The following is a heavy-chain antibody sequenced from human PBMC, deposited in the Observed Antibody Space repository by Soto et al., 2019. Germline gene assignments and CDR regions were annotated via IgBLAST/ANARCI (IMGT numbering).Heavy chain of an antibody. CDR3: AKDPHSYYYDSSGYYRYNWFDP. CDR1: GFTFSSYA. D-gene: IGHD3-22*01. V-gene: IGHV3-23*01. Sequence: GGSLSLSCAASGFTFSSYAMSWVRQAPGKGLEWVSAISGSGGSTYYADSVKGRFTISRDNSKNTLYLQMNSLRAVDTAVYYCAKDPHSYYYDSSGYYRYNWFDPWGQGTLVTVSS. CDR2: ISGSGGST. J-gene: IGHJ5*02.